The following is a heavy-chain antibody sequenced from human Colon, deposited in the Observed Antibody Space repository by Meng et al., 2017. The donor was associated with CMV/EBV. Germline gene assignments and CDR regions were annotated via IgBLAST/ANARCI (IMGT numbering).Heavy chain of an antibody. CDR3: DGSDF. Sequence: GESLKISCATSGFTFSNYWMTWVRQAPGKGLEWVSTISGSGERTHYAGSVKGRFTISRDNSKSTLYLQMNRLTAEDTAVYYCDGSDFWGQGTLVTVSS. J-gene: IGHJ4*02. CDR2: ISGSGERT. CDR1: GFTFSNYW. V-gene: IGHV3-23*01. D-gene: IGHD5-24*01.